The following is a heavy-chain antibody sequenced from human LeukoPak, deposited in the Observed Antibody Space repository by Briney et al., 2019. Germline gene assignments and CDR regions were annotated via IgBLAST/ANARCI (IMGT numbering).Heavy chain of an antibody. CDR1: GFTFSSSA. CDR2: ISSSGGST. D-gene: IGHD6-6*01. CDR3: AKGSRSIAVDNLCDY. Sequence: QSGGSLRLSCAASGFTFSSSAMSWVRRAPGRGLEWVSVISSSGGSTYYADSVKGRFTISRDKSKNTLYLQMNSLRAEDTAVYYCAKGSRSIAVDNLCDYWGQGTLVTVSS. J-gene: IGHJ4*02. V-gene: IGHV3-23*01.